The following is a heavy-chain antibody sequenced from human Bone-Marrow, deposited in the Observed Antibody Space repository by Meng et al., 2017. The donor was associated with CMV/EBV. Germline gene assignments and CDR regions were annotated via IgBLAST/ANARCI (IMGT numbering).Heavy chain of an antibody. CDR1: GFTFSSYS. J-gene: IGHJ6*02. D-gene: IGHD3-10*01. Sequence: GESLKISCAASGFTFSSYSMNWVRQAPGKGLEWVSYISSSGSTIYYADSVKGRFTISRDNAKNSLYLQMNSLRAEDTAVYYCARDHYYGSGSYYIYYYYGMDVWGQGTTVTVSS. CDR3: ARDHYYGSGSYYIYYYYGMDV. CDR2: ISSSGSTI. V-gene: IGHV3-48*04.